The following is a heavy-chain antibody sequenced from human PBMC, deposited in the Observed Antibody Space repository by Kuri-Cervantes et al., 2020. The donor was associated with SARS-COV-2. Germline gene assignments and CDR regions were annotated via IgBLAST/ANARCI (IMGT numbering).Heavy chain of an antibody. CDR3: ARGGPHYDILTGYYKNAFDI. J-gene: IGHJ3*02. CDR1: GFTFSGHW. Sequence: GESLKISCAASGFTFSGHWMHWVRQAPGKGLEWVAVISYDGSNKYYADSVKGRFTISRDNSKNTLYLQMNSLRAEGTAVYYCARGGPHYDILTGYYKNAFDIWGQGTMVPSPQ. V-gene: IGHV3-30*05. D-gene: IGHD3-9*01. CDR2: ISYDGSNK.